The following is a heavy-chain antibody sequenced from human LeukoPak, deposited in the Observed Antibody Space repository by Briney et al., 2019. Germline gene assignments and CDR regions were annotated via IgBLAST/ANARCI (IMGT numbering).Heavy chain of an antibody. CDR1: GGSISSSNW. Sequence: ASETLSLTCAVSGGSISSSNWWSWIRQPPGKGLEWIGEIYHSGSTNYNPSLKSRVTISVDKSKTQFSLKLSSVTAADTAVYYCARDSWDSSGYSKGPYAFDIWGQGTMVTVSS. D-gene: IGHD3-22*01. J-gene: IGHJ3*02. CDR3: ARDSWDSSGYSKGPYAFDI. V-gene: IGHV4-4*02. CDR2: IYHSGST.